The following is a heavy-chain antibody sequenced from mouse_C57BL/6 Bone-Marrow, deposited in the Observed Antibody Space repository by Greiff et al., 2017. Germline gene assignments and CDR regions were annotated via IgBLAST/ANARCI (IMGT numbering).Heavy chain of an antibody. V-gene: IGHV1-58*01. J-gene: IGHJ3*01. D-gene: IGHD1-1*01. CDR3: ARRGDYYGTPFAY. Sequence: EVKLMESGAELVRPGSSVKMSCKPSGYPFTSYGINWVKQRPGQGLEWIGYIYIGNVYTESNEKFKGKATLTSDTSSSTAYMQLSSLTSEDSAIYFCARRGDYYGTPFAYWGQGTLVTVSA. CDR1: GYPFTSYG. CDR2: IYIGNVYT.